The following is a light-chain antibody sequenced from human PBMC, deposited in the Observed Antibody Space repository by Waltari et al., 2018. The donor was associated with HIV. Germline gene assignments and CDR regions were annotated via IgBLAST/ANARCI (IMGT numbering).Light chain of an antibody. J-gene: IGKJ2*01. CDR1: QNVGAF. CDR3: HQYASFSGT. Sequence: DIRLTQSPSTLSASAGDRVAITCRAGQNVGAFLAWYQQKPGNPPKLLIFQASMLEGGVPSRFSGSVSGSDFTLTINGLQSDDFATYYCHQYASFSGTFGQGTKVEL. V-gene: IGKV1-5*03. CDR2: QAS.